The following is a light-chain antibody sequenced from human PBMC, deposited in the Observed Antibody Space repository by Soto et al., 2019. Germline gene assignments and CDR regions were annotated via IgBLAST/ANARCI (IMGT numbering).Light chain of an antibody. V-gene: IGKV3-15*01. CDR1: QSVSSN. CDR3: QQYNNWPYT. CDR2: DAS. J-gene: IGKJ2*01. Sequence: EIVMTQSPATLSVSPGESASLSCRASQSVSSNLAWYMQKPGQAPRLLIYDASTRATGIPARFSGGGSGTEFALTISSLQSEDFAVCYCQQYNNWPYTFGQGTKLEI.